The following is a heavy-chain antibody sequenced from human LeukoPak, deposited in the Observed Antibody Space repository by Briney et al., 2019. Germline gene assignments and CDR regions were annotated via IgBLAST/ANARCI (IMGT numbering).Heavy chain of an antibody. CDR2: IYYSGST. Sequence: SETLSLTCTVSGGSISSYYWSWIRQPPGKGLEWIGYIYYSGSTNYNPPLKSRVTISVDTSKNQFSLKLSSVTAADTAVYYCARDIGYSSSWYDYWGQGTLVTVSS. D-gene: IGHD6-13*01. CDR1: GGSISSYY. V-gene: IGHV4-59*01. CDR3: ARDIGYSSSWYDY. J-gene: IGHJ4*02.